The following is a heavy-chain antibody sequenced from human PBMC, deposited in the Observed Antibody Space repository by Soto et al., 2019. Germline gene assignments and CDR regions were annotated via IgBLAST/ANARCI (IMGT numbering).Heavy chain of an antibody. J-gene: IGHJ5*02. Sequence: VHLTQYETQLKQPGSAMKVSCQTSGDTFNFHSLNWVRQATGQGLEWLGGVLPLYKEAIYAPKFQGRVTITADSSTKTVYLEMTSRRSDDSAVYLCARDQGVSLLSTGFDIWGQGTPVTVSP. CDR3: ARDQGVSLLSTGFDI. D-gene: IGHD2-8*01. V-gene: IGHV1-69*14. CDR1: GDTFNFHS. CDR2: VLPLYKEA.